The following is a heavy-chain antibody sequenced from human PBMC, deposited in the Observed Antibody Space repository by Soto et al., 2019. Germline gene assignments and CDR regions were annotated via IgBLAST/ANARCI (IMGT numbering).Heavy chain of an antibody. Sequence: GGSLRLSCAASGFTFINYAMNWVLQAPWKGLEWISGISGSGGGTNYADSVKGRFTISRDNSKNTLYLQMNSLRAEDTAVYYCAKTVYGSWSPRGDWFDPWGQGTLVTVSS. V-gene: IGHV3-23*01. CDR2: ISGSGGGT. J-gene: IGHJ5*02. CDR3: AKTVYGSWSPRGDWFDP. CDR1: GFTFINYA. D-gene: IGHD3-10*01.